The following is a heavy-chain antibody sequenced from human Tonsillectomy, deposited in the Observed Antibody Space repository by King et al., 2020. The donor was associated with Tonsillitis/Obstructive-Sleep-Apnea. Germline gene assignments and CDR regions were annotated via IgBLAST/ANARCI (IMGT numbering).Heavy chain of an antibody. Sequence: VQLVESGGGVVQPGRSLRLSCAASGFTFSSCGMHWVRQAPGKGLEWVAVIWYDGSNKYYADSVKGRFTISRDNSKNTLYLQMNSLRAEDTAVYYCARGASGRPGLFDYWGQGTLVTVSS. D-gene: IGHD1-26*01. CDR2: IWYDGSNK. J-gene: IGHJ4*02. CDR3: ARGASGRPGLFDY. V-gene: IGHV3-33*01. CDR1: GFTFSSCG.